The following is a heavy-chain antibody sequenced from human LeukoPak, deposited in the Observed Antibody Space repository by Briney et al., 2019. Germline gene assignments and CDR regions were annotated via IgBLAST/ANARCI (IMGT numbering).Heavy chain of an antibody. J-gene: IGHJ4*02. D-gene: IGHD3-16*02. CDR3: AREKTYYDYVWGSYRYTSGLDY. V-gene: IGHV4-38-2*02. CDR1: GGSISSYY. CDR2: IYHSGST. Sequence: SETLSLTCTVSGGSISSYYWGWIRQPPGKGLEWIGSIYHSGSTYYNPSLKSRVTISVDTSKNQFSLKLSSVTAADTAVYYCAREKTYYDYVWGSYRYTSGLDYWGQGTLVTVSS.